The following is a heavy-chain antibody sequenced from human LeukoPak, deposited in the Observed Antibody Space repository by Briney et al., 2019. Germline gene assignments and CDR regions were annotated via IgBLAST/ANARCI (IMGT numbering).Heavy chain of an antibody. V-gene: IGHV1-18*04. CDR3: ARDANTMVRGAIDY. CDR1: GYTFTSYG. J-gene: IGHJ4*02. Sequence: ASVKVSCKASGYTFTSYGISWVRQPPGQGLEWMGWISAYNGNTNYAQKLQGRVTMTTDTSTSTAYMELRSLRSDDTAVYYCARDANTMVRGAIDYWGQGTLVTVSS. D-gene: IGHD3-10*01. CDR2: ISAYNGNT.